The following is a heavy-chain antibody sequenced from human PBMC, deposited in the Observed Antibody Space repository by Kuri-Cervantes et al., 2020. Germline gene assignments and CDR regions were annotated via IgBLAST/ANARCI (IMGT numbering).Heavy chain of an antibody. CDR1: GGSISSYY. D-gene: IGHD6-13*01. V-gene: IGHV4-4*07. CDR2: IYTSGST. J-gene: IGHJ3*02. CDR3: ARGVWQQPVLGALDI. Sequence: GSLRLSCTVSGGSISSYYWSWIRQPAGKGLEWIGRIYTSGSTNYNPSLKSRVTMSVDTSKNQFSLKLSSVIAADTAIYYCARGVWQQPVLGALDIWGQGTMVTVSS.